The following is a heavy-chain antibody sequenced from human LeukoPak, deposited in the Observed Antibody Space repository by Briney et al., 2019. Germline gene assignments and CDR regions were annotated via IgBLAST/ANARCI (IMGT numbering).Heavy chain of an antibody. CDR1: GFTFSSYG. V-gene: IGHV3-30*18. CDR2: ISYDGSNK. Sequence: GGSLRLSCAASGFTFSSYGLHWVRQAPGNGLERVAVISYDGSNKYYADSVKGRFTISRDNSKNTLYLQMNSLRAEDTAVYYCAKDLATNYYYYYGMDVWGQGTTVTVSS. D-gene: IGHD5-24*01. J-gene: IGHJ6*02. CDR3: AKDLATNYYYYYGMDV.